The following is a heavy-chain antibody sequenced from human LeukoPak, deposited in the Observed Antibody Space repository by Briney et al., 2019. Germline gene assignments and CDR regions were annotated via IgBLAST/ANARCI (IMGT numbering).Heavy chain of an antibody. D-gene: IGHD3/OR15-3a*01. J-gene: IGHJ4*02. CDR3: ARGRYDYWSGRYIDY. Sequence: ASVKVSCKASGYNFTPYYIHWVRQAPGQGLEWMGWIAPGGSNYAYKFQGRVTMTRDTSISTAYMELSRLTSDDTALYFCARGRYDYWSGRYIDYWGQGTLVSVSS. CDR2: IAPGGS. V-gene: IGHV1-2*07. CDR1: GYNFTPYY.